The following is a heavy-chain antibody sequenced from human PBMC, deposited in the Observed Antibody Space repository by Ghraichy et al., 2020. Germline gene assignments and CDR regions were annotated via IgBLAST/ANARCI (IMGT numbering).Heavy chain of an antibody. J-gene: IGHJ4*02. CDR3: AICWWGGSYPFDY. Sequence: LSLTCAASGFTFSSYSMNWVRQAPGKGLEWVSSISSSSSYIYYADSVKGRFTISRDNAKNSLYLQMNSLRAEDTAVYYCAICWWGGSYPFDYWGQGTLVTVSS. CDR2: ISSSSSYI. V-gene: IGHV3-21*01. CDR1: GFTFSSYS. D-gene: IGHD1-26*01.